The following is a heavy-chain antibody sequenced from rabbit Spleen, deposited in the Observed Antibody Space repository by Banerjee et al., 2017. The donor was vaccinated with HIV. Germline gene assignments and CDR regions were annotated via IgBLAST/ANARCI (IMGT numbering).Heavy chain of an antibody. Sequence: QQLVESGGGLVKPGASLTLTCKASGFDFSRGYDMCWVRQAPGKGLEWIGCISTGDDNTYYASWAKGRFTMSKTSSTTVTLQMTSLTAADTATYFCALDLPGVIGWNFNLWGQGTLVTVS. CDR1: GFDFSRGYD. CDR2: ISTGDDNT. D-gene: IGHD1-1*01. V-gene: IGHV1S40*01. CDR3: ALDLPGVIGWNFNL. J-gene: IGHJ4*01.